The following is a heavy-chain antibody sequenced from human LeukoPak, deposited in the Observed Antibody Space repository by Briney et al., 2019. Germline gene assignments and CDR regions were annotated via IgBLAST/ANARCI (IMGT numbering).Heavy chain of an antibody. CDR3: ASALNLVLGELLGY. J-gene: IGHJ4*02. CDR1: GFIFSKAW. V-gene: IGHV3-15*01. D-gene: IGHD3-16*01. CDR2: IKPKTDDGTT. Sequence: GSLRLSCAASGFIFSKAWIAWVRQAPGKGLEWVGHIKPKTDDGTTDYAAPVKGRFNISRDDSKSTLYLQMNSLNTEDTAVYFCASALNLVLGELLGYWGQGTLVTVSS.